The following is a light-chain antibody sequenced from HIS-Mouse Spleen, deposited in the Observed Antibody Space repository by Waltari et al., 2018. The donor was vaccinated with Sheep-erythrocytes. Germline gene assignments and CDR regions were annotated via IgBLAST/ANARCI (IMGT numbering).Light chain of an antibody. CDR3: QQRSNWPPIT. Sequence: EIVLTQSPATLSLSPGERATLSCRASQSVSSYLAWYQQKPGQAPRLLIYDASNRATGIPARFSGRGYGTDFTLTISSLEPEDFSVYYCQQRSNWPPITFGQGTKVDIK. J-gene: IGKJ3*01. V-gene: IGKV3-11*01. CDR1: QSVSSY. CDR2: DAS.